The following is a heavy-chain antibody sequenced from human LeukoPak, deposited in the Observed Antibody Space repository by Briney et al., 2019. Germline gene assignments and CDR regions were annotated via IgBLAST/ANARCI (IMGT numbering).Heavy chain of an antibody. CDR1: GYSISSDYY. V-gene: IGHV4-38-2*02. CDR3: ARDSRRDGYNLDY. D-gene: IGHD5-24*01. Sequence: SETLSLTCTVSGYSISSDYYWGWIRQPPGKGLEWIGSIHHSGRTYYNPSLKSRVTISRDTSKNEFSLKLSSVTAADTAVYYCARDSRRDGYNLDYWGRGTLVTVSS. CDR2: IHHSGRT. J-gene: IGHJ4*02.